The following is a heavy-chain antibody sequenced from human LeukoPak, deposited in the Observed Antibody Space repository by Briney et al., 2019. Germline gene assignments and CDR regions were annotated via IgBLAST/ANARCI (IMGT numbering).Heavy chain of an antibody. D-gene: IGHD3-22*01. J-gene: IGHJ4*02. Sequence: PGGSLRLSCAASGFTFSSYGMSWVRQAPGKGLEWVSAISGSGGSTYYADSVKGRFTISRDNSKNTLYLQMNSLRAEDTAVYYCAKVDSSGYYLIDYWGQGTLVTVSS. CDR1: GFTFSSYG. CDR2: ISGSGGST. V-gene: IGHV3-23*01. CDR3: AKVDSSGYYLIDY.